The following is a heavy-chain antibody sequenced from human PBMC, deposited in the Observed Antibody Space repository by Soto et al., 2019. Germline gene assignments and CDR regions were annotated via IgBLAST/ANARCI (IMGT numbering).Heavy chain of an antibody. D-gene: IGHD4-17*01. V-gene: IGHV3-30-3*01. CDR2: ISYDGSNK. Sequence: GGSLRLSCAASGFTFSSYAMHWVRQAPGKGLEWVAVISYDGSNKYYADSVKGRFTISRGNSKNTLYLQMNSLRAEDTAVYYCARSSSVTTATSLGYWGQGTLVTVSS. CDR3: ARSSSVTTATSLGY. CDR1: GFTFSSYA. J-gene: IGHJ4*02.